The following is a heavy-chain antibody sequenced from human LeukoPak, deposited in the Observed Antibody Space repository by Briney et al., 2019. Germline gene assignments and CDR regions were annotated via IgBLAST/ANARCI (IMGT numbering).Heavy chain of an antibody. V-gene: IGHV1-46*02. J-gene: IGHJ3*01. CDR3: AREHPDYHGFDF. D-gene: IGHD4-11*01. Sequence: GASVKVSCKASRYSINNYPKHWVRQAPGQGLEWMGVIFPGGGVTEYAQKFQGRVTVTRDTSTRTVSMELSSLRSDDTAVYYCAREHPDYHGFDFWGQGTMLSVSS. CDR2: IFPGGGVT. CDR1: RYSINNYP.